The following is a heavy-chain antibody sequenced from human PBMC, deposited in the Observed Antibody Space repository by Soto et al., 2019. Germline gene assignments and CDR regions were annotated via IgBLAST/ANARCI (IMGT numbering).Heavy chain of an antibody. Sequence: QVQLVQSGAEVKKPGSSVKVSCKASGGTFSSYTISWVRQAPGQGLEWMGRIIPILGIANYAQKFQGRVTITADKSTSTAYMELSSLRSEDTAVYYCARGYYGSGSYYTLDYWGQGTLVTVSS. V-gene: IGHV1-69*02. CDR1: GGTFSSYT. CDR2: IIPILGIA. D-gene: IGHD3-10*01. J-gene: IGHJ4*02. CDR3: ARGYYGSGSYYTLDY.